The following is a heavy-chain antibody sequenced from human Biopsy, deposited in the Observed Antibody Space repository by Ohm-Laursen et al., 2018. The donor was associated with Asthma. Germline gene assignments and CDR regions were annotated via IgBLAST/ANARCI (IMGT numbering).Heavy chain of an antibody. Sequence: ETLSLTCTVSGGSVSSGSHYWSWIRQPPGKGLEWIGYISYSGSTNYNPSLKSRVTILVDTSKNQFSLKLSSVTAADTAVYYCARDFVDSAMDYFDYWGQGTLVTVSS. J-gene: IGHJ4*02. CDR2: ISYSGST. V-gene: IGHV4-61*01. CDR3: ARDFVDSAMDYFDY. CDR1: GGSVSSGSHY. D-gene: IGHD5-18*01.